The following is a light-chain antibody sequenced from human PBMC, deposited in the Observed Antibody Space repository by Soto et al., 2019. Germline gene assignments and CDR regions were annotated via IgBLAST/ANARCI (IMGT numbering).Light chain of an antibody. V-gene: IGKV3-11*01. J-gene: IGKJ4*01. CDR2: DAS. CDR1: QSVGSY. Sequence: EIVLTQSTATLSLSPGERATLSCRASQSVGSYLAWYQQKPGQAPRLLIYDASTRATGIPARFSGSGSGTDLTLTISSLEPEGFAVYFCQQRTNWPPVTFGGGTKVEIK. CDR3: QQRTNWPPVT.